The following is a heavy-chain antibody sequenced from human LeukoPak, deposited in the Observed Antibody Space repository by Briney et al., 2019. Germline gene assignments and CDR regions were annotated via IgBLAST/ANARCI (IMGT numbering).Heavy chain of an antibody. J-gene: IGHJ4*02. V-gene: IGHV3-23*01. D-gene: IGHD2-15*01. CDR3: AKTRRGVVVVAAFDY. CDR2: ISGSGGST. CDR1: GFTVSSNH. Sequence: GGSLRLSCAASGFTVSSNHMSWVRQAPGKGLEWVSAISGSGGSTYYADSVKGRFTISRDNSKNTLYLQMNSLRAEDTAVYYCAKTRRGVVVVAAFDYWGQGTLVTVSS.